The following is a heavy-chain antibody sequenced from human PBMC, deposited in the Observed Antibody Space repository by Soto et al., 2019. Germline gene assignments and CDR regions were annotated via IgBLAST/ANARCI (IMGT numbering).Heavy chain of an antibody. Sequence: GVSVKVSCKTCGYTVTEYYTHWVRQAPGQGLEWMGWMNPRSGGAYFAQKFRGRVTLTRDTSIGTAYIEVNSLTSGDPAVYFCTRENIENSDGLCDAFDNWGQGTTVTVSS. D-gene: IGHD5-18*01. J-gene: IGHJ3*02. V-gene: IGHV1-2*02. CDR3: TRENIENSDGLCDAFDN. CDR2: MNPRSGGA. CDR1: GYTVTEYY.